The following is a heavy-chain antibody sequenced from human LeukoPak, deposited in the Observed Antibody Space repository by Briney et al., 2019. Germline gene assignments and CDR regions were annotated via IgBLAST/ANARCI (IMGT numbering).Heavy chain of an antibody. V-gene: IGHV3-23*01. CDR2: ISGSGDST. CDR1: GFAFHNYA. Sequence: GGSLRLSCAASGFAFHNYAMTWVRQAPGKGLEWVSAISGSGDSTYYADSVKGRFTISRDNSKNTLYLQMNSLSAEDTAVYYFAKASGLLIMFGENGKLYYWGQGTLVTVSS. J-gene: IGHJ4*02. CDR3: AKASGLLIMFGENGKLYY. D-gene: IGHD3-10*02.